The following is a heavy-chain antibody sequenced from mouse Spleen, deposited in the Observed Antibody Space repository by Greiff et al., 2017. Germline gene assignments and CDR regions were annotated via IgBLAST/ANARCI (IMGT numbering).Heavy chain of an antibody. CDR3: AMGGNYPWAMDY. CDR1: GFTFSSFG. CDR2: ISSGSSTI. V-gene: IGHV5-17*02. Sequence: EVKLVESGGGLVQPGGSRKLSCAASGFTFSSFGMHWVRQAPEKGLEWVAYISSGSSTIYYADTVKGRFTISRDNPKNTLFLQMTSLRSEDTAMYYCAMGGNYPWAMDYWGQGTSVTVSS. D-gene: IGHD2-1*01. J-gene: IGHJ4*01.